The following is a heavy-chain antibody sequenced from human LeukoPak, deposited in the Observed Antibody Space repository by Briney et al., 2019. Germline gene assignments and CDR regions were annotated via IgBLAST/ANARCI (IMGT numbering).Heavy chain of an antibody. CDR2: ISYDGSNK. D-gene: IGHD5-12*01. V-gene: IGHV3-30*18. Sequence: GGSLRLSCAASGFTFSSYGMHWVRQAPGKGLEWVAVISYDGSNKYYADSVKGRFTISRDNSKNTLYLQMNSLRAEDTAVYYCAKDPPIKHWGQGTQVTVSS. CDR3: AKDPPIKH. CDR1: GFTFSSYG. J-gene: IGHJ1*01.